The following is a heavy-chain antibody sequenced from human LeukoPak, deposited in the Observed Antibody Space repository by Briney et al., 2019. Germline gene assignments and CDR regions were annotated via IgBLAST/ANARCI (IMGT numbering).Heavy chain of an antibody. CDR2: ISAYNGNT. D-gene: IGHD3-3*01. J-gene: IGHJ5*02. Sequence: ASVKVSCKASGYTFTSYGISWVRQAPGQGLEWMGWISAYNGNTNYAQELQGRVTMTTDTSTSTAYMELRSLRSDDTAVYYCARVLRPQNWFDPWGQGTLVTVSS. CDR3: ARVLRPQNWFDP. V-gene: IGHV1-18*01. CDR1: GYTFTSYG.